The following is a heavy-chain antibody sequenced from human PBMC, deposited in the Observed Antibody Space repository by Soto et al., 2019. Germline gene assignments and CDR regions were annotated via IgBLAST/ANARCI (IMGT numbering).Heavy chain of an antibody. Sequence: SETLSLTCAVYGGSFSGYYWSWIRQPPGKGLEWIGEINHSGSTNYNPSLKSRVTISVDTSKNQFPLKLSSVTAADTAVYYCARHKTDLLLWFGELLECFDYWGQGTLVTVSS. CDR3: ARHKTDLLLWFGELLECFDY. D-gene: IGHD3-10*01. J-gene: IGHJ4*02. CDR2: INHSGST. CDR1: GGSFSGYY. V-gene: IGHV4-34*01.